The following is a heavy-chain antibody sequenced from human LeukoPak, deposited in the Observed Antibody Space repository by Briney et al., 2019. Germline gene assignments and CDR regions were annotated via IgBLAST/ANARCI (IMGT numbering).Heavy chain of an antibody. J-gene: IGHJ6*02. CDR1: GFTFSSYA. CDR2: ISGSGGST. V-gene: IGHV3-23*01. CDR3: AKDLFDGSGYYYYYYYGMDV. D-gene: IGHD3-22*01. Sequence: GGSLRLSCAASGFTFSSYAMSWVRQAPGKGLEWVSAISGSGGSTYYADSVKGRFTISRDNSKNTLYLQMNSLRAEDTAVYYCAKDLFDGSGYYYYYYYGMDVWGQGTTVTVSS.